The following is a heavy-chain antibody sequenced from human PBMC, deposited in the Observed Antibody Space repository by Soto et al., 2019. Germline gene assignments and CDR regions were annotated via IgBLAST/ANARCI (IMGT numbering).Heavy chain of an antibody. CDR1: GGTFSSYA. Sequence: GASVKVSCKASGGTFSSYAISWVRQAPGQGLEWMGGIIPIFGTANYAQKFQGRVTITADESTSTAYMELSSLRSEDTAVYYCAKELQRGMDVWGQGTTVTVSS. D-gene: IGHD4-4*01. J-gene: IGHJ6*02. CDR3: AKELQRGMDV. CDR2: IIPIFGTA. V-gene: IGHV1-69*13.